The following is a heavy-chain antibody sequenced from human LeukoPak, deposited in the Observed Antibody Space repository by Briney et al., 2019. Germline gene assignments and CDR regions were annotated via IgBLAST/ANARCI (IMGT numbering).Heavy chain of an antibody. J-gene: IGHJ4*02. D-gene: IGHD3-22*01. V-gene: IGHV4-34*01. CDR2: INHSGST. CDR3: ASADYYDSSGYYSPFNY. CDR1: GGSFSGYY. Sequence: SETLPLTCAVYGGSFSGYYCSWIRQPPGKGLEWIGEINHSGSTNYNPSLKSRVTISVDTSKNQFSLKLSSVTAADTAVYYCASADYYDSSGYYSPFNYWGQGTLVTVSS.